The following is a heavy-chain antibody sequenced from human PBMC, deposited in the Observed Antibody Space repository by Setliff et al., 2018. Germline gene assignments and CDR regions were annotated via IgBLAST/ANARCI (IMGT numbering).Heavy chain of an antibody. J-gene: IGHJ5*01. V-gene: IGHV4-34*01. CDR2: INHRGST. D-gene: IGHD6-6*01. Sequence: SETLSLTCAAYGGTFSDYYWTWIRQPPGKGLEWIGEINHRGSTNYNPSLKSRATISIDTSKDQFSLKLIPMSAADTAVYFCARGRNIAARLLDSWGQGALVTVS. CDR3: ARGRNIAARLLDS. CDR1: GGTFSDYY.